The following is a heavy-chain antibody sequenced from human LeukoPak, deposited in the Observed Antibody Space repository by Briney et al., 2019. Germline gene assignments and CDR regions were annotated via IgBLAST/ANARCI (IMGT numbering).Heavy chain of an antibody. V-gene: IGHV3-7*01. CDR1: EFTFSSYW. J-gene: IGHJ4*02. CDR2: IKQDGGEK. CDR3: ARVGARQILEY. Sequence: GGSLRLSCAASEFTFSSYWMSWVRQAPGKGLEWVANIKQDGGEKYYLDSVKGRFTVSRDNAKNSLYLQMSSLRAEDTAVYYCARVGARQILEYWGQGTLVTVSS. D-gene: IGHD4-17*01.